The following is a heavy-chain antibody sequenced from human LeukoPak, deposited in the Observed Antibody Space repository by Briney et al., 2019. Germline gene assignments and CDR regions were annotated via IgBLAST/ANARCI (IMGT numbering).Heavy chain of an antibody. D-gene: IGHD4-17*01. CDR2: IYKSGST. CDR3: ARLVRGDYVGIDY. CDR1: GGSISSYF. Sequence: SETLSLTCTVSGGSISSYFWTWIRQPPGKGLEWIGYIYKSGSTNYNPSLKSRVTILLDTSKNQFSLKLSSVTAADTAVYYCARLVRGDYVGIDYWGQGTLVTVSS. V-gene: IGHV4-59*12. J-gene: IGHJ4*02.